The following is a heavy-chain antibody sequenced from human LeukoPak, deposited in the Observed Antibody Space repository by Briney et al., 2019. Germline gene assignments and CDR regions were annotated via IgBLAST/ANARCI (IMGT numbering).Heavy chain of an antibody. V-gene: IGHV3-23*01. Sequence: GSLRLSCAASGFTFSTHGMSWVRQAPGKGLEWVSAISGSGGSTYYADSVKGRFTISRDNSKNSLYLQMNSLRAEDTAVYYCARDLYRIVVVPHYFDYWGQGTLVTVSS. CDR1: GFTFSTHG. CDR3: ARDLYRIVVVPHYFDY. CDR2: ISGSGGST. D-gene: IGHD3-22*01. J-gene: IGHJ4*02.